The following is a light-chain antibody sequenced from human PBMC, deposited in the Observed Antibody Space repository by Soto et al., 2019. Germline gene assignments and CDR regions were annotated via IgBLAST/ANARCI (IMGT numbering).Light chain of an antibody. J-gene: IGKJ4*01. Sequence: DIQMTQSPSTLSASVGDRVTITCRASQSISSWLAWYQQKPGKAPKLLIFKASDLESGVPSRFSGSGSGTEFTLTISSLQPDDFATYYCQQYHTYLTFGGGTKVDIK. V-gene: IGKV1-5*03. CDR2: KAS. CDR1: QSISSW. CDR3: QQYHTYLT.